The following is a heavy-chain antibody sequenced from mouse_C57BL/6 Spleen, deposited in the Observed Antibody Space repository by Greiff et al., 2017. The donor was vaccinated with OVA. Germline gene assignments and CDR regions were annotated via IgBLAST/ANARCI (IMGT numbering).Heavy chain of an antibody. D-gene: IGHD1-1*01. V-gene: IGHV1-82*01. Sequence: VQLQQSGPELVKPGASVKISCKASGYAFSSSWMNWVKQRPGKGLEWIGRIYPGDGDTNYNGKFKGKATLTADKSSSTAYMQLSSLTSEDSAVYFCAREEVTTVVGNFDYWGQGTTLTVSS. CDR1: GYAFSSSW. J-gene: IGHJ2*01. CDR2: IYPGDGDT. CDR3: AREEVTTVVGNFDY.